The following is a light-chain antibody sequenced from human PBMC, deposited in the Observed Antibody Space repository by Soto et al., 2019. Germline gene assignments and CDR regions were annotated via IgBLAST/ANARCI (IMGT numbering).Light chain of an antibody. CDR2: DVS. J-gene: IGLJ2*01. V-gene: IGLV2-14*01. CDR1: SSDVGNYNS. CDR3: SSYTSSSTLV. Sequence: QSDLTQPASVSGSPGQSITISCTGTSSDVGNYNSVSWYQQHPGKAPKLMIYDVSNRPSGVSNRFSGSKSANTASLTISGLQAEDEADYYCSSYTSSSTLVFGGGTKLTVL.